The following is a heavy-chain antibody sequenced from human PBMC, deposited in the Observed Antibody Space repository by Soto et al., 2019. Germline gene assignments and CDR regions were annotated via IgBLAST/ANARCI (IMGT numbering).Heavy chain of an antibody. CDR1: GGSISSGGYY. J-gene: IGHJ5*02. CDR2: IYYSGST. D-gene: IGHD3-9*01. CDR3: ARDGGYDILTGYYRLWFDP. V-gene: IGHV4-31*03. Sequence: SETLSLTCTVSGGSISSGGYYWSWIRQHPGKGLEWIGYIYYSGSTYYNPSLKSRVTISVDTSKNQFSLKLSSVTAADTAVYYCARDGGYDILTGYYRLWFDPWGQGTLVTVSS.